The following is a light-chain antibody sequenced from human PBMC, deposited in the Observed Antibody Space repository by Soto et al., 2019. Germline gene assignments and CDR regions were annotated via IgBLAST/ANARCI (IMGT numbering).Light chain of an antibody. V-gene: IGLV2-14*01. CDR3: SSYTRSSTLI. CDR2: EVR. J-gene: IGLJ1*01. Sequence: QSALTQPASVSGSPGQSITISCTGTSSDVGGYNYVSWYRQHPGKAPKLMIYEVRNRPSGVSNRFSGSKSGNTASLTISGLQAEDEADHYCSSYTRSSTLIFGIGTKVTVL. CDR1: SSDVGGYNY.